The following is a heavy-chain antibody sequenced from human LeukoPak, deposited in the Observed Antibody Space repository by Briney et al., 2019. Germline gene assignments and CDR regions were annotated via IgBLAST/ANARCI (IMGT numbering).Heavy chain of an antibody. D-gene: IGHD2-2*01. CDR3: ARPDCSSTSCQYYYYYYGMDV. V-gene: IGHV1-69*13. CDR2: SIPNFGEA. J-gene: IGHJ6*02. CDR1: GGSFSSYA. Sequence: SVKVSCKSSGGSFSSYASSWVRQSTGQGLEWMGGSIPNFGEANNAHNFQGRVTITAVDTTSTAYMELSSLNSEDTAVYYCARPDCSSTSCQYYYYYYGMDVWGQGTTVTVSS.